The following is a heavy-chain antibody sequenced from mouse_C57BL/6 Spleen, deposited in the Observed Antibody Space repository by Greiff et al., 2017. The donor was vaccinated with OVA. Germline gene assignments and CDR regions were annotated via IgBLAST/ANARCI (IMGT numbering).Heavy chain of an antibody. CDR1: GYTFTSYW. J-gene: IGHJ2*01. CDR3: ARGYYGSSFYFDY. D-gene: IGHD1-1*01. V-gene: IGHV1-72*01. Sequence: VQLQQPGAELVKPGASVKLSCKASGYTFTSYWMHWVKQRPGRGLEWIGRIDPDSGGTKYNEKFKSQATLTVDKPSSTAYMQLSSLTSEDSAVYYCARGYYGSSFYFDYWGQGTTLTVSS. CDR2: IDPDSGGT.